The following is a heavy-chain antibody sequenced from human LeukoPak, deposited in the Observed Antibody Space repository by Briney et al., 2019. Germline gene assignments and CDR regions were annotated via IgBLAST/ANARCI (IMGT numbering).Heavy chain of an antibody. CDR3: ARADYSDYHY. J-gene: IGHJ4*02. Sequence: PSETLSLTCAVYGGSFSGYYWSWIRQPPGKGLEWIGEINHSGSTNYNPSLKSRVTISVDTSKNQFSLKLSSVTAADTAVYYCARADYSDYHYWGQGTLVTVSS. CDR2: INHSGST. CDR1: GGSFSGYY. D-gene: IGHD4-11*01. V-gene: IGHV4-34*01.